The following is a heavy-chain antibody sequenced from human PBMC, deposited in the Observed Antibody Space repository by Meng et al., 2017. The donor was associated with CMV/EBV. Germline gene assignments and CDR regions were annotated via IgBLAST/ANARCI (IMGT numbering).Heavy chain of an antibody. Sequence: GESLKISCAASGFTFSSYAMSWVRQAPGKGLEWVSAISGSGGSTYYADSVKGRFTISRDNSKNTLYLQMNSLRAEDTAVYYYAKTSGANLVGAFDIWGQGTMVTVSS. CDR2: ISGSGGST. CDR1: GFTFSSYA. V-gene: IGHV3-23*01. D-gene: IGHD4/OR15-4a*01. J-gene: IGHJ3*02. CDR3: AKTSGANLVGAFDI.